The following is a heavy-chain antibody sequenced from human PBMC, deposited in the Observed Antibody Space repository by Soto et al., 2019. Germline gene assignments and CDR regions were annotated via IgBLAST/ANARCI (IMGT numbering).Heavy chain of an antibody. Sequence: SETLSLTCTVSGGSIRSYYWSWIRQPPGKGLEWIGYIYHSGSTSYNPSLKSRVTISVDTSKNQSSLKLSSVTAADTAVYYCACRDYWGQGTLVTVSS. CDR3: ACRDY. CDR1: GGSIRSYY. CDR2: IYHSGST. J-gene: IGHJ4*02. V-gene: IGHV4-59*01.